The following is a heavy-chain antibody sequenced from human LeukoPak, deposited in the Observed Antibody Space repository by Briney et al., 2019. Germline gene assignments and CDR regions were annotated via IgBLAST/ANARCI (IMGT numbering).Heavy chain of an antibody. CDR2: IFGGGGT. Sequence: PGGSLRLSCAASGFTVSSNYMAWVRQPPGKGLEWVSVIFGGGGTYYAGSVRGRFTISRDNSQNTLFLQVNSLRAEDTAVYYCASWPGAWYGEDYWGQGTLVTVSS. CDR1: GFTVSSNY. CDR3: ASWPGAWYGEDY. J-gene: IGHJ4*02. D-gene: IGHD3-10*01. V-gene: IGHV3-53*01.